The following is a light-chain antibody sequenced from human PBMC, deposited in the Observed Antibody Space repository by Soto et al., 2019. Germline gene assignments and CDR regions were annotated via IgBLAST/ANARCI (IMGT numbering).Light chain of an antibody. Sequence: SVLTQPASVSGSPGQSITISCTGTSSDVGAYNFVSWHQQHPGKAPKLMIYNVYDRPSGISYRFSGSKSGNTASLTISGLQGEDEADYYCSAYTVSRTYVLGTGTKVTVL. CDR3: SAYTVSRTYV. V-gene: IGLV2-14*03. CDR1: SSDVGAYNF. J-gene: IGLJ1*01. CDR2: NVY.